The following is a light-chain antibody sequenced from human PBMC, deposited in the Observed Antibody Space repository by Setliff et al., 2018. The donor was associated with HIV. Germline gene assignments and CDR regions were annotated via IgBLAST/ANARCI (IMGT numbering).Light chain of an antibody. CDR1: SSDVGRYDS. CDR3: SSYTTSRTLI. Sequence: QSALTQPASVSGSPGQSITISCTGTSSDVGRYDSVSWYQQHPGKAPKVMLHDVSNRPSGVSNRFSGPKSDNTASLTISGLQAEDEGDYYRSSYTTSRTLIFGGGTKVTVL. CDR2: DVS. J-gene: IGLJ2*01. V-gene: IGLV2-14*03.